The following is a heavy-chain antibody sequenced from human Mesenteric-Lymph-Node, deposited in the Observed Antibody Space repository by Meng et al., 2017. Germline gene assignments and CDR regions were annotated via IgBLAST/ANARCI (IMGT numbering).Heavy chain of an antibody. CDR3: ARAPSYYYGSGSYHYYYYYYGMDV. J-gene: IGHJ6*02. CDR1: GGSISASSYL. CDR2: IYYSGST. D-gene: IGHD3-10*01. Sequence: SETLSLTCSVSGGSISASSYLWGWIRQPPGKGLEWIGYIYYSGSTNYNPSLKSRVTISVDTSKNQFSLKLSSVTAADTAVYYCARAPSYYYGSGSYHYYYYYYGMDVWGQGTTVTVSS. V-gene: IGHV4-61*05.